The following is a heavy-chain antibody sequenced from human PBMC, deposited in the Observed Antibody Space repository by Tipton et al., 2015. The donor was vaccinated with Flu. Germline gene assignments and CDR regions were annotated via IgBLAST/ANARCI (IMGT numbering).Heavy chain of an antibody. Sequence: SLRLSCAASGFTFSSYEMNWVRQAPGKGLEWVSYISSSASTIYYADSVKGRFTISRDNAKNSLYLQMNSLRAEDTDVYYCARDIKAPPKYDFWSGYYTAYYYYGMDVWGQGTTVTVSS. V-gene: IGHV3-48*03. CDR3: ARDIKAPPKYDFWSGYYTAYYYYGMDV. CDR2: ISSSASTI. J-gene: IGHJ6*02. D-gene: IGHD3-3*01. CDR1: GFTFSSYE.